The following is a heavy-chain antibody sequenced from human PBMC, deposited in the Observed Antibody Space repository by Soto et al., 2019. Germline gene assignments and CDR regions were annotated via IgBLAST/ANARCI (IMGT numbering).Heavy chain of an antibody. Sequence: PGKGLEWMGIIYPGDSDTRYSPSFQGQVTISADKSISTAYLQWSSLKASDTAMYYCARVVEEQQLCDIWGQGTMVTVSS. CDR3: ARVVEEQQLCDI. V-gene: IGHV5-51*01. D-gene: IGHD6-13*01. CDR2: IYPGDSDT. J-gene: IGHJ3*02.